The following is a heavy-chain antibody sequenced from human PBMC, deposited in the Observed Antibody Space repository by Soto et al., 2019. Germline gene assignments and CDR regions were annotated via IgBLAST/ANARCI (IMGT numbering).Heavy chain of an antibody. CDR1: GFSLSSPAVG. D-gene: IGHD6-19*01. CDR3: AHGSGWLSDY. Sequence: QITLKESGPTLVKPTQTLTLTCTFSGFSLSSPAVGVNWIRQPPGKALEWLALIYWDDDKQYSPSLRSRLTITKDTSKNQLVLTMTNMYPVDTATYYCAHGSGWLSDYWGQGTLVTFSS. V-gene: IGHV2-5*02. CDR2: IYWDDDK. J-gene: IGHJ4*02.